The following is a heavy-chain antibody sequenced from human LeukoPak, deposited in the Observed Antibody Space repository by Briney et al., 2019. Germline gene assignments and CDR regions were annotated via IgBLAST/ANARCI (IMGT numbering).Heavy chain of an antibody. Sequence: AGVKDSCMASGYTFPSYGRSWVRQAPGQGVEWMGWISAYNGNTNYAQKHPGRVTMTTDTSTSTAYMELKSLRSDDTAVYYCARAHGGYDSRGYYYNYYYYMDVWGKGTTVTVSS. CDR1: GYTFPSYG. CDR3: ARAHGGYDSRGYYYNYYYYMDV. CDR2: ISAYNGNT. J-gene: IGHJ6*03. D-gene: IGHD3-22*01. V-gene: IGHV1-18*01.